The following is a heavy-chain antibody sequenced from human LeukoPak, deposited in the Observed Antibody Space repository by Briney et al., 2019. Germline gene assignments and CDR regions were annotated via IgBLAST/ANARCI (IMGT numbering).Heavy chain of an antibody. D-gene: IGHD3-22*01. CDR3: ARTPVYDRAANGGHGWFDP. J-gene: IGHJ5*02. V-gene: IGHV4-39*02. CDR2: VYYTGSS. Sequence: QASETLSLTCTVSGGSISSTSYYWGWIRQPPGKGLEWIVTVYYTGSSYYNPSLKSRVTISVDTSKNHFSLRLRSVTAADTAVYYCARTPVYDRAANGGHGWFDPWGQGTLVTVSS. CDR1: GGSISSTSYY.